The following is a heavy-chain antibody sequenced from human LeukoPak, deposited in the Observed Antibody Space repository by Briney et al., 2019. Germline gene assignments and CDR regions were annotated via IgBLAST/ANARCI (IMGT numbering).Heavy chain of an antibody. CDR1: GFTFSSYA. Sequence: HSGGSLRLSCAASGFTFSSYAMHWVRQAPGKGLEWVAVISYDGSNKYYADSVKGRLTISRDNSKNTLYLQMNSLRAGDTAVYYCARGMEYAVTTYYDYWGQGTLVTVSS. CDR3: ARGMEYAVTTYYDY. D-gene: IGHD4-17*01. CDR2: ISYDGSNK. V-gene: IGHV3-30-3*01. J-gene: IGHJ4*02.